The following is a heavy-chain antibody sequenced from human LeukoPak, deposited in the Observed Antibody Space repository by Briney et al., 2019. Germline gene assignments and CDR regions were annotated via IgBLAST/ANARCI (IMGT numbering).Heavy chain of an antibody. CDR2: IYHSGST. CDR3: AREVTGHPDWFDP. V-gene: IGHV4-30-2*01. D-gene: IGHD4-23*01. J-gene: IGHJ5*02. CDR1: GGSISSGSYY. Sequence: PSQTLSLTCTVSGGSISSGSYYWSWIRQPPGKGLEWIGYIYHSGSTYYNPSLKSRVTISVDRSKNQFSLKLSSVTAADTAVYYCAREVTGHPDWFDPWGQGTLVTVSS.